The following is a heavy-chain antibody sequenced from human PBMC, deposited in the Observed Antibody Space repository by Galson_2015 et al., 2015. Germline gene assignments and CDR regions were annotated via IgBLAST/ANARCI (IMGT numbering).Heavy chain of an antibody. CDR2: ISYDGSNK. Sequence: SLRLSCAASGFTFSSYGMHWVRQAPGKGLEWVAVISYDGSNKYYADSVKGRFTISRDNAKNSLYLQMNSLRAEDTAVYYCAREVPSLEWLLWAFDIWGQGTMVTVSS. D-gene: IGHD3-3*01. J-gene: IGHJ3*02. V-gene: IGHV3-30*03. CDR3: AREVPSLEWLLWAFDI. CDR1: GFTFSSYG.